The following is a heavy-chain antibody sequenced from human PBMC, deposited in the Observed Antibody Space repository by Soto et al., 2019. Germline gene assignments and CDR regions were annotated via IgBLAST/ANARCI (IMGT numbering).Heavy chain of an antibody. CDR3: ARDGDYGGSLDY. D-gene: IGHD4-17*01. CDR2: IYYSGST. Sequence: QVPLQKSGPGLVKPSQTLSLTCTVSGGSISSGGYYWSWIRQHPGKGLEWIGYIYYSGSTYYNPSLKSRVTISVDTSKNQFSMKLSSVTAADTAEYYCARDGDYGGSLDYWGQGTLVTVSS. V-gene: IGHV4-31*03. J-gene: IGHJ4*02. CDR1: GGSISSGGYY.